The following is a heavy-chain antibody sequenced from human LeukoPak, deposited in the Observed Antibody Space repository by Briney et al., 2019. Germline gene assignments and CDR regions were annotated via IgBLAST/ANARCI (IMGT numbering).Heavy chain of an antibody. D-gene: IGHD5-18*01. Sequence: PSETLSLTCTVSGGFLSSYYWSWIRQPPGKGLEWIGNVNYSGSTNYSPSLKSRVTISVDTSKNQLSLRLSSVTAADTAVYYCARHRYSYGFNYGMDVWGQGTTVTVSS. CDR1: GGFLSSYY. CDR2: VNYSGST. V-gene: IGHV4-59*08. CDR3: ARHRYSYGFNYGMDV. J-gene: IGHJ6*02.